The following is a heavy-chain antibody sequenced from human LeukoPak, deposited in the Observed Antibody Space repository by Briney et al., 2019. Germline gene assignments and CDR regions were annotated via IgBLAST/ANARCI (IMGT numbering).Heavy chain of an antibody. D-gene: IGHD3-3*02. J-gene: IGHJ2*01. CDR2: LYSGSCT. CDR3: ARVGDHFHWYLDL. Sequence: GGSLRLSYAASGFTVSTNYMNWVSQAPGKWKQWVSILYSGSCTYYADSVEGRFTISRDSSKNTLFLQMNDLRAEDTAVYYCARVGDHFHWYLDLWGRGTLVTVSS. V-gene: IGHV3-53*01. CDR1: GFTVSTNY.